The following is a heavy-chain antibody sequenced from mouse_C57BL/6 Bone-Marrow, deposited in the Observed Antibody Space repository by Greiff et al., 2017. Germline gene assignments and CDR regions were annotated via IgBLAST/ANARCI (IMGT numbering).Heavy chain of an antibody. V-gene: IGHV1-39*01. Sequence: VQLKQSGPELVKPGASVKISCKASGYSFTDYNMNWVKQSNGKSLEWIGVINPNYGTTSYNQQFKGKATLTVDQSSSTAYMQLNSLTSEDSAVSYCARVTTVVEDAMDYWGQGTSVTVSS. CDR1: GYSFTDYN. CDR2: INPNYGTT. CDR3: ARVTTVVEDAMDY. J-gene: IGHJ4*01. D-gene: IGHD1-1*01.